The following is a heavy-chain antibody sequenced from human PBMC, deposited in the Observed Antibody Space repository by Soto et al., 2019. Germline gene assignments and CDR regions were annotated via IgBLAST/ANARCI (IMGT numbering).Heavy chain of an antibody. J-gene: IGHJ6*02. CDR1: DGSFSGYY. CDR3: ARLVAASYYYYYYGMDV. V-gene: IGHV4-34*01. Sequence: SVTLSLTCGVEDGSFSGYYWSWIRQPPGKGLEWIGEINHSGSTNYNPSLKSRVTISVDTSKNQFSLKLSSVTAADTAVYYCARLVAASYYYYYYGMDVWGQGTTVTVSS. CDR2: INHSGST. D-gene: IGHD2-15*01.